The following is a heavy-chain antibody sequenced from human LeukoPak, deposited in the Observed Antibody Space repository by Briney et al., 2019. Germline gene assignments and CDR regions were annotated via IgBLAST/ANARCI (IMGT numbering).Heavy chain of an antibody. CDR2: IYYSGST. CDR1: GGSFSGYY. D-gene: IGHD2-8*01. V-gene: IGHV4-59*01. J-gene: IGHJ3*02. CDR3: ARELLMVYAPDAFDI. Sequence: SETLSLTCAAYGGSFSGYYWSWIRQPPGKGLEWIGYIYYSGSTNYNPSLKSRVTISVDTSKNQFSLKLSSVTAADTAVYYCARELLMVYAPDAFDIWGQGTMVTVSS.